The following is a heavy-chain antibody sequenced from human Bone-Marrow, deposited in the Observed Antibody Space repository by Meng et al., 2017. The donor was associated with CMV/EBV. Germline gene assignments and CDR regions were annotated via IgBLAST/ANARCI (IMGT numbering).Heavy chain of an antibody. CDR3: ARDGTHYRSWRGDYWDYGIDL. CDR2: VYDTGST. CDR1: GDSISNYY. V-gene: IGHV4-59*01. J-gene: IGHJ6*02. Sequence: SETLSLTCIVSGDSISNYYWSWIRQPPGKGLEWIGSVYDTGSTTYNPSLKSRLTISADTSKNHFSLRLSSVTAADTAVYYCARDGTHYRSWRGDYWDYGIDLCGPGTTVTVSS. D-gene: IGHD3-16*02.